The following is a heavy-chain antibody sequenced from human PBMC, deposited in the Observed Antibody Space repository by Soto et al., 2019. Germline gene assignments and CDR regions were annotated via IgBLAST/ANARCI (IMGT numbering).Heavy chain of an antibody. J-gene: IGHJ4*02. CDR1: GFTFRNYA. CDR2: IRGSGGST. CDR3: ARGADILPGPVFHY. Sequence: VQLLESGGGLVQPGGSLRLSCAASGFTFRNYAMSWVRQAPGKGLGWVSTIRGSGGSTFYADSVKGRFTISRDNSRNTLYLQMNSLRAEDTAMYFCARGADILPGPVFHYWGPGTLVTVSS. D-gene: IGHD3-9*01. V-gene: IGHV3-23*01.